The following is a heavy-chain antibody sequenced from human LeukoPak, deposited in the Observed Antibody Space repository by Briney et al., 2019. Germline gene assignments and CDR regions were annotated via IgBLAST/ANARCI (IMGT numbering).Heavy chain of an antibody. J-gene: IGHJ5*02. CDR3: ARVGVGGTKGGWFDP. V-gene: IGHV4-30-4*08. CDR2: IYYSGST. Sequence: SGTLSLTCTVSGGSISSGDYYWSWIRQPPGKGLEWIGYIYYSGSTYDNPSLKSRVTISVDTSKYQFSLKLSSVTAADTAVYYCARVGVGGTKGGWFDPWGQGTLVTVSS. D-gene: IGHD1-26*01. CDR1: GGSISSGDYY.